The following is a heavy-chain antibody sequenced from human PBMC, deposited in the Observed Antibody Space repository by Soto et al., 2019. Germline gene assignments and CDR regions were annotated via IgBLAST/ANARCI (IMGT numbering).Heavy chain of an antibody. CDR2: AFHTGGT. V-gene: IGHV4-59*12. CDR3: ARGHLPGGNTFYLDY. CDR1: NDSIRRYY. Sequence: PSETLSLTCTVSNDSIRRYYWSWIRQPPGRGLEWIGYAFHTGGTNYNPSLKSRVTISVDSSKNQFSLKLRSVTAADTAVYYCARGHLPGGNTFYLDYWDQGTLVTVSS. J-gene: IGHJ4*02. D-gene: IGHD2-15*01.